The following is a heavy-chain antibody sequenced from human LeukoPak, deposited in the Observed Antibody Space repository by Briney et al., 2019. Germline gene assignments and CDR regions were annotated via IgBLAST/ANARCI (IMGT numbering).Heavy chain of an antibody. V-gene: IGHV4-59*12. CDR2: IYNSGST. CDR1: GGSISSYY. J-gene: IGHJ5*02. D-gene: IGHD6-19*01. Sequence: SETLSLTCTVSGGSISSYYWSWIRQPPGKGLEWIGYIYNSGSTNYNPSLKSRVTISVDTSKNQFSLKLSSVTAADTAVYYCARGYSSGVNWFDPWSQGTLVTVSS. CDR3: ARGYSSGVNWFDP.